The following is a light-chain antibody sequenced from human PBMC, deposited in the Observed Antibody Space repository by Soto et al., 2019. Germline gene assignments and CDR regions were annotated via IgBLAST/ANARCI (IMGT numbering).Light chain of an antibody. V-gene: IGLV2-14*01. CDR2: EVS. CDR1: SSDVGGYNY. J-gene: IGLJ1*01. Sequence: QSVLTQPASVSGSPGQSITISCTGTSSDVGGYNYVSWYQHHPGKAPKLMIYEVSNRPSGVSDRFSGSKSGNTASLTISGLQAEDEAHYYCTSWTSSSTSYVSGTGTKVTVL. CDR3: TSWTSSSTSYV.